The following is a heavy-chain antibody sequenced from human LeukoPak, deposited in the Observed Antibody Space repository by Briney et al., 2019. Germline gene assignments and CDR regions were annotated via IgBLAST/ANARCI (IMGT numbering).Heavy chain of an antibody. Sequence: ASVKVSCKASGGTFSSYAISWVRQAPGQGLEWMGGITPIFGTANYAQKFQGRVTMTEDTSTDTAYMELSSLRSEDTAVYYCATETGPLRFLEWLAGDAGPYYYYGMDVWGQGTTVTVSS. CDR2: ITPIFGTA. D-gene: IGHD3-3*01. V-gene: IGHV1-69*06. J-gene: IGHJ6*02. CDR3: ATETGPLRFLEWLAGDAGPYYYYGMDV. CDR1: GGTFSSYA.